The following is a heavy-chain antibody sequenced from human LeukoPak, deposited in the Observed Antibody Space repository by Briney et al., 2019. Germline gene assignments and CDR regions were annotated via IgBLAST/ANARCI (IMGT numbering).Heavy chain of an antibody. Sequence: PGGSLRLSCAASGFTFSSYSMNWVRQAPGKGLEWVSSISSSSSYIYYADSVKGRFTISRDNAKNSLYLQMNSLRAEDTAVYYCARADYSNYGYYFDYWGQGTLVTVSS. CDR1: GFTFSSYS. V-gene: IGHV3-21*01. D-gene: IGHD4-11*01. CDR2: ISSSSSYI. J-gene: IGHJ4*02. CDR3: ARADYSNYGYYFDY.